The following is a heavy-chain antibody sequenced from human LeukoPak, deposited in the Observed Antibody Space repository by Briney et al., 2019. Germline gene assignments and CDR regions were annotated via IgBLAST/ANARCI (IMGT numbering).Heavy chain of an antibody. V-gene: IGHV3-7*01. CDR2: IKLDGNVK. Sequence: GGSLRLSCAVSGFTFSSYYMSWVRQAPGKGLEWVADIKLDGNVKYYVDSVKGRFTICRDNDQNSLLLQMNSLRAEDTAVYYCVREGGEYLSGPFACGGQGALVTVSS. D-gene: IGHD1-26*01. CDR3: VREGGEYLSGPFAC. CDR1: GFTFSSYY. J-gene: IGHJ4*02.